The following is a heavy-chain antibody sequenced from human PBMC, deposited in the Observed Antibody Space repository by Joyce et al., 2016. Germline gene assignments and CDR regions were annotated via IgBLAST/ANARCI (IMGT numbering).Heavy chain of an antibody. CDR3: ARVGNNDLWRGNDNGFDP. V-gene: IGHV1-2*02. CDR1: GYSFTAYF. J-gene: IGHJ5*02. Sequence: QVQLEQSGAEVKKPGASVKVSCKASGYSFTAYFMNWVRQAPGQGLEWMGWIDPKTGDAYSAQKFQGRVTMTRDTAINTAHMELRNLRSDDTAVYYCARVGNNDLWRGNDNGFDPWGQGTLVTVSS. D-gene: IGHD3-3*01. CDR2: IDPKTGDA.